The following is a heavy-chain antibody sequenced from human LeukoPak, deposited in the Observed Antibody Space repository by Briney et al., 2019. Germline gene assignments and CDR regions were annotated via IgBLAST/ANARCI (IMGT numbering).Heavy chain of an antibody. CDR3: ARDGTTGTGSLAFDI. V-gene: IGHV3-21*01. Sequence: PGGSLTLPCALSGHPYRRYHKIGPPQAPGKGLDGVSSICSSSSHIYYANSVKGRFTSSRDNAQKSLYLQMNSLRAEDKAVYYCARDGTTGTGSLAFDIWGQGTMVTASS. D-gene: IGHD1-1*01. J-gene: IGHJ3*02. CDR1: GHPYRRYH. CDR2: ICSSSSHI.